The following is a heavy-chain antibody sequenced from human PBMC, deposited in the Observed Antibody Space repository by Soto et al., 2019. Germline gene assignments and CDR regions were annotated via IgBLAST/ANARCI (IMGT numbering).Heavy chain of an antibody. CDR3: ARVPTP. J-gene: IGHJ5*02. CDR2: ISYSGTT. V-gene: IGHV4-59*12. CDR1: VGSISDYY. Sequence: PSETLSLTCTVSVGSISDYYWSWIRQPPGKGLEWIGYISYSGTTNYSPSLRSLVTISVDTSKNQFSLKLSSVTAADTAVYYCARVPTPWGQGTLVTVSS.